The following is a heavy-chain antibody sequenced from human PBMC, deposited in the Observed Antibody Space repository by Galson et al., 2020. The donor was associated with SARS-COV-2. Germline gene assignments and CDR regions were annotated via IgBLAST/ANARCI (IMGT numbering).Heavy chain of an antibody. J-gene: IGHJ5*02. Sequence: ASETLSLTCTVSGDSISSNSWSWIRQPAGKGLEWIGRMHFSGSSNYNPSLKSRVTMSVYTSKNQFSLALSSVTAADTAMYYCARESAAISRGFDAWGQGTLVTVSS. CDR3: ARESAAISRGFDA. D-gene: IGHD2-2*01. V-gene: IGHV4-4*07. CDR1: GDSISSNS. CDR2: MHFSGSS.